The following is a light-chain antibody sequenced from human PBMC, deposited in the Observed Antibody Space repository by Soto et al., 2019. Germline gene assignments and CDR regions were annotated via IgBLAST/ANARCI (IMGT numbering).Light chain of an antibody. J-gene: IGLJ1*01. Sequence: QSALTQPPSASGSPGQSVTISCTGTSSDVGGYNYVSWYQQHPGKAPKLMIYEVSKRPSGVPDRFSGSKSGNTASLTVSGLQAEEGADYYCTSYAGSNNFFYVFGTGTKLTVL. CDR1: SSDVGGYNY. CDR2: EVS. CDR3: TSYAGSNNFFYV. V-gene: IGLV2-8*01.